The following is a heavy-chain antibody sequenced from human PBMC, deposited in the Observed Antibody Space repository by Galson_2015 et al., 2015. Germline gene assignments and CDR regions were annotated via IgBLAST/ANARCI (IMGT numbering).Heavy chain of an antibody. D-gene: IGHD3-22*01. V-gene: IGHV3-30-3*01. CDR1: GFTFSSYA. Sequence: SLRLSCAASGFTFSSYAMHWVRQAPGKGLEWVAVISYDGSNKYYADSVKGRFTISRDNSRNTLYLQMNSLRAEDTAVYYCARGYSSYDSSGYSHSAFDIWDHGTMVTVSS. CDR2: ISYDGSNK. CDR3: ARGYSSYDSSGYSHSAFDI. J-gene: IGHJ3*02.